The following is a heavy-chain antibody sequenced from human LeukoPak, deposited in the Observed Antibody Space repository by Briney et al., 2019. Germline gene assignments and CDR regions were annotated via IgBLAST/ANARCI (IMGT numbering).Heavy chain of an antibody. CDR3: GRAFPPLRTSSAGDL. Sequence: GGSLRLSCSASGFTFSDYDMNWVRQAPGKGLECVSSISGLSSYTYYGESVKGRFTISRDNAKNSLYLQMNSLGAEDTATYYCGRAFPPLRTSSAGDLWGQGILVTVSS. V-gene: IGHV3-21*01. D-gene: IGHD3-16*01. CDR1: GFTFSDYD. CDR2: ISGLSSYT. J-gene: IGHJ4*02.